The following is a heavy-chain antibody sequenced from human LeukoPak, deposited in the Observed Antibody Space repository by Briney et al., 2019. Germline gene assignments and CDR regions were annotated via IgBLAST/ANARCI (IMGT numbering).Heavy chain of an antibody. CDR3: ASFATPVVTSYLDS. V-gene: IGHV4-31*03. D-gene: IGHD4-23*01. CDR1: GGSVSSGAYL. Sequence: SETLSLTCTVSGGSVSSGAYLWSWIRQHPGKGLEWIGYISSSGSTYYNLSLKSRVTMSLDRSKNQFSLKLSSVTAADTAVYYCASFATPVVTSYLDSWGQGRLVIVSS. CDR2: ISSSGST. J-gene: IGHJ4*02.